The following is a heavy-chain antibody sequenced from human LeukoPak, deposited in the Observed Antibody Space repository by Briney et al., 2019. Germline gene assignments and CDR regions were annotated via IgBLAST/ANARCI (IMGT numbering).Heavy chain of an antibody. J-gene: IGHJ4*02. Sequence: GGSLRLSCAASGFTFSSYAMSWVRQAPGKGLEWVSAISGSGGSTYYADSVKGRFTISRDNSKNTLYLQMNSLRAEDTAVYYCAKGRRGYSYGAVDYWGQGTLVTVSS. CDR1: GFTFSSYA. V-gene: IGHV3-23*01. CDR3: AKGRRGYSYGAVDY. CDR2: ISGSGGST. D-gene: IGHD5-18*01.